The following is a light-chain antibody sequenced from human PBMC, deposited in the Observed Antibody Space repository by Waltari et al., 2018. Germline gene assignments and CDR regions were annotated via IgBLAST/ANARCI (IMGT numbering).Light chain of an antibody. CDR3: XQGIHLPWT. V-gene: IGKV2-29*03. CDR2: EVS. CDR1: QSXLXSXGKTY. J-gene: IGKJ1*01. Sequence: DIVMTXTPLSLSXXPGQPASISCXSSQSXLXSXGKTYLYWYLQKPGQSPQLLIYEVSSRXSGVPDRXSGSGSGXDFTLKISRVEAEDVXXXXCXQGIHLPWTXGXGXKVXIK.